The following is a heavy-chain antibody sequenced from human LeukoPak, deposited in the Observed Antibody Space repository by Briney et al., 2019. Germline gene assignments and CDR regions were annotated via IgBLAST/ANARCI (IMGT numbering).Heavy chain of an antibody. CDR3: ARDISYYYDSSGYYPEYFQH. V-gene: IGHV1-2*02. D-gene: IGHD3-22*01. J-gene: IGHJ1*01. CDR1: GYTFTGYY. Sequence: ASVKVSCKASGYTFTGYYMHWVRQAPGQGLEWMGWINPNSGGTNYAQKFQGRVAMTRDTSISTAYMELSRLRSDDTAVYYCARDISYYYDSSGYYPEYFQHWGQGTLVTVSS. CDR2: INPNSGGT.